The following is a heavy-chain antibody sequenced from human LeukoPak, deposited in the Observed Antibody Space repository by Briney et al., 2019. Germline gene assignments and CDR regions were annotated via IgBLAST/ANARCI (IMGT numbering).Heavy chain of an antibody. CDR2: ISSDGSNT. J-gene: IGHJ4*02. V-gene: IGHV3-74*01. CDR1: GFTFSSYW. D-gene: IGHD6-19*01. CDR3: AKRGDGGAWYDY. Sequence: PGGSLRLSCAVSGFTFSSYWMDWVRQAPGKGLVWVSRISSDGSNTAYADSVKGRFTISRDNARNTLFLQMSSLRADDTAVYYCAKRGDGGAWYDYWGQGTLVIVSS.